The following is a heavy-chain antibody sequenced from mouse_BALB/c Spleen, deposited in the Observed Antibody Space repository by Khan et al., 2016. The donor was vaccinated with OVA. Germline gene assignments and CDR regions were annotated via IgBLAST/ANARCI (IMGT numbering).Heavy chain of an antibody. V-gene: IGHV9-3-1*01. CDR3: ARPPYFSYVMVY. Sequence: QIQLVQLGPELKKPGETVKISCKAPGYTFTNFGMNWVKQAPGKGLKWMGWINTYTGVPTYADDFKGRFAFSLETSASTAYLQINNLKNEDTATYFCARPPYFSYVMVYWGQGTSVTVSS. CDR2: INTYTGVP. J-gene: IGHJ4*01. D-gene: IGHD2-10*01. CDR1: GYTFTNFG.